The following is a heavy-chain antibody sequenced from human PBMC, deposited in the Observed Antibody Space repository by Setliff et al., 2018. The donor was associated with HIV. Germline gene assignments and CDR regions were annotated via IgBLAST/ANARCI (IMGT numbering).Heavy chain of an antibody. CDR2: IYQSGSL. Sequence: SETLSLTCAASGYSINSGFSRAWIRQPPGQGPQWIWSIYQSGSLYYNPSLQSRVTISVDSSRNQFSLNLFSVTAADTAVYYWARHRRVRSRAWYWFDIWGQGTLVTGSS. CDR3: ARHRRVRSRAWYWFDI. D-gene: IGHD6-19*01. V-gene: IGHV4-38-2*01. CDR1: GYSINSGFS. J-gene: IGHJ5*02.